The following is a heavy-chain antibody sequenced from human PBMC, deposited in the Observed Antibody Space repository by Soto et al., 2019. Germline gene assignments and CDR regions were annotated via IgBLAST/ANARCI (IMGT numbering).Heavy chain of an antibody. Sequence: EAQLVESGGGLVKPGESLRLSCTASGFNFGAFSLSWVRQAPGKGLEWVSSIDPTSTEIHYADSVEGRFSVYRDSTKNSLYLQMISLRFEDTGVYYCARDYLTGDPREAFDSWGQGTLVTVSS. J-gene: IGHJ4*02. CDR3: ARDYLTGDPREAFDS. CDR1: GFNFGAFS. D-gene: IGHD7-27*01. V-gene: IGHV3-21*01. CDR2: IDPTSTEI.